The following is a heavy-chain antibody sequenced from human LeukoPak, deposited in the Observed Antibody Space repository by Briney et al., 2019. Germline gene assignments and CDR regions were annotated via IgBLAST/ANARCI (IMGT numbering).Heavy chain of an antibody. CDR1: SFTFCCYA. V-gene: IGHV3-30-3*01. D-gene: IGHD2-15*01. Sequence: GGTLRLSSSGYSFTFCCYAMGRVPQAQGNGLEGVADISYDGSNKYYADSVKGRFTTSRDNSKTTLYLQINRLRAEDTAVYYCAREVQIVVVVDGHLAFDIWGQGTMVTVSS. CDR2: ISYDGSNK. J-gene: IGHJ3*02. CDR3: AREVQIVVVVDGHLAFDI.